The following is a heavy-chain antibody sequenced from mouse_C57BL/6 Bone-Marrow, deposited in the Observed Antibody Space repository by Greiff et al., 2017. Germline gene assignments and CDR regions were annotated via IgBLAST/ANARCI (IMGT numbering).Heavy chain of an antibody. Sequence: QVQLQQPGAELVKPGASVKLSCKASGYTFTSYWMHWVKQRPGQGLEWIGMIHPNSGSTNYNEKFKSKATLTVDKSSSTAYMQLCSLTSEDSAVYYCARPYYYGSSLDYWGQGTTLTVSS. J-gene: IGHJ2*01. V-gene: IGHV1-64*01. CDR1: GYTFTSYW. D-gene: IGHD1-1*01. CDR2: IHPNSGST. CDR3: ARPYYYGSSLDY.